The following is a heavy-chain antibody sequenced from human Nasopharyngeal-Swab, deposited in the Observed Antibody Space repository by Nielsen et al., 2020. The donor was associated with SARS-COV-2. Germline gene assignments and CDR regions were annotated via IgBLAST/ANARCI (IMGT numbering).Heavy chain of an antibody. Sequence: GGSLRLSCEVSGFMFSDYWISWVRQAPGKGLEWVANVNQDGSEKYYVDSVKGRFTISRDNTKNSVYLQISSLRAEDTAVYYCARDEYSRGWQEYYFNYWGQGTLVTVSS. CDR1: GFMFSDYW. CDR3: ARDEYSRGWQEYYFNY. D-gene: IGHD6-19*01. V-gene: IGHV3-7*01. CDR2: VNQDGSEK. J-gene: IGHJ4*02.